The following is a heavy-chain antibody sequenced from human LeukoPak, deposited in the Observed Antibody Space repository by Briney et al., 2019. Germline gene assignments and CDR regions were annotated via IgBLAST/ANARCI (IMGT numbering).Heavy chain of an antibody. V-gene: IGHV3-9*01. D-gene: IGHD6-6*01. J-gene: IGHJ6*02. Sequence: RRSLRLSCAASGFTFDDYAMHWVRQAPGKGLEWVSGISWNSGSIGYADSVKGRFTISRDNAKNSLYLQMNSLRAEDTALYYCASSSSSDYYYYGMDVWGQGTTVTVSS. CDR3: ASSSSSDYYYYGMDV. CDR1: GFTFDDYA. CDR2: ISWNSGSI.